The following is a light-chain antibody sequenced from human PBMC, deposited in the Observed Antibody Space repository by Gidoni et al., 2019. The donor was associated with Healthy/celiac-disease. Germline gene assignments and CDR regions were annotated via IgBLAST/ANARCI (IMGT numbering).Light chain of an antibody. Sequence: SYELTQPPSVSVSPGPTASITCSGDKLGDKYACWYQQKPAQSPVLVIYQDSKRPSGLPERFSGSNSGNTATLTISGTQAMDEADYYCQAWDSSTVVFGGGTKLTVL. V-gene: IGLV3-1*01. CDR1: KLGDKY. CDR2: QDS. CDR3: QAWDSSTVV. J-gene: IGLJ2*01.